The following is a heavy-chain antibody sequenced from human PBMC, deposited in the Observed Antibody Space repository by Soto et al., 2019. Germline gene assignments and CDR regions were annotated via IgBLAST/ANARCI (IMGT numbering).Heavy chain of an antibody. CDR1: GFTFSSYC. CDR2: IKQDGSEK. V-gene: IGHV3-7*01. J-gene: IGHJ3*02. D-gene: IGHD3-22*01. CDR3: ARLENYYDSSGYYYDAFDI. Sequence: GSLRLSFAASGFTFSSYCMSWVRQAPGKGLEWVANIKQDGSEKYYVDSVKGRFTISRDNAKNSLYLQMNSLRAEDTAVYYCARLENYYDSSGYYYDAFDIWGQGTMVTVSS.